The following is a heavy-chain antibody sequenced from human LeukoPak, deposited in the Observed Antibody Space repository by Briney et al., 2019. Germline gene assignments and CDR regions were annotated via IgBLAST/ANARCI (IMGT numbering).Heavy chain of an antibody. V-gene: IGHV1-18*01. D-gene: IGHD2-21*02. CDR1: GYTFSNYG. CDR2: ISAYNGNT. Sequence: ASVKVSCKASGYTFSNYGISWVRQAPGQGLEWMGWISAYNGNTNYAQKLQGRVTMTTDTSTSTAYMELRSLRSDDTAVYYCARATLAYCGGDCYSYYFDYWGQGTLVTVSS. CDR3: ARATLAYCGGDCYSYYFDY. J-gene: IGHJ4*02.